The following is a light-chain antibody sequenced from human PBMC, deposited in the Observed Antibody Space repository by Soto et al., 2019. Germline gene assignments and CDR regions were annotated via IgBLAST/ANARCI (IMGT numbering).Light chain of an antibody. CDR1: SSDVGGYNY. V-gene: IGLV2-14*01. CDR2: EVT. CDR3: SSYRHRDTLV. J-gene: IGLJ2*01. Sequence: QSALTQPASVSGSPGQSITISCTGTSSDVGGYNYVSWYQQRPGKAPKLMVYEVTNRPSGVSNRFSGSKSGNTASLTISGLQAEDEADYYCSSYRHRDTLVFGGGTKLTVL.